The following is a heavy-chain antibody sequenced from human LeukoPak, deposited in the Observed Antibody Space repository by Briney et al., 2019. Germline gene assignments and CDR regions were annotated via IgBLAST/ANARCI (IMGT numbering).Heavy chain of an antibody. CDR3: ARVSYGSGSSDY. CDR2: IYSGGST. D-gene: IGHD3-10*01. V-gene: IGHV3-53*01. J-gene: IGHJ4*02. CDR1: GFTVSSNY. Sequence: GGSLSLSCAASGFTVSSNYMSWVRQAPGKGLEWVSVIYSGGSTYYADSVKGRFTISRDNSKNTLYLQMNSLRAEDTAVYYCARVSYGSGSSDYWGQGTLVTVSS.